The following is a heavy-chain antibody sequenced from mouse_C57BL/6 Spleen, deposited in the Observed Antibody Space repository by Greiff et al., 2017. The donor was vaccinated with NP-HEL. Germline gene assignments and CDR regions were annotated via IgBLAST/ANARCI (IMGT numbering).Heavy chain of an antibody. CDR3: ARAYYSNYGGFAY. CDR2: ISSGGSYT. Sequence: EVQLVESGGDLVKPGGSLKLSCAASGFTFSSYGMSWVRQTPDKRLEWVATISSGGSYTYYPDSVKGRFTISRDNAKNTLYLQMSSLKSEDTAMYYCARAYYSNYGGFAYWGQGTLVTVSA. D-gene: IGHD2-5*01. V-gene: IGHV5-6*01. J-gene: IGHJ3*01. CDR1: GFTFSSYG.